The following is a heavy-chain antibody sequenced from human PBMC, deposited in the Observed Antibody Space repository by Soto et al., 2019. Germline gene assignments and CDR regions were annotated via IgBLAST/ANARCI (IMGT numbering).Heavy chain of an antibody. CDR1: GYTLTELS. CDR3: ATVTAPPRKYSGSYYI. V-gene: IGHV1-24*01. Sequence: GASVKVSCKVSGYTLTELSMHWVRQAPGKGLEWMGGFDPEDGETIYAQKFQGRVTMTEDTSTDTAYMELSSLRSEDTAVYYCATVTAPPRKYSGSYYIWGQGTLVTVS. D-gene: IGHD1-26*01. CDR2: FDPEDGET. J-gene: IGHJ4*02.